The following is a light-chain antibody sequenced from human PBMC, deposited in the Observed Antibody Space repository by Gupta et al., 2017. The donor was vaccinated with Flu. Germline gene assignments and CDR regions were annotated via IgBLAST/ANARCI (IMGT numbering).Light chain of an antibody. Sequence: DIQMTQSPSTLSASVGDRVTITCRASQSISSWLAWYQQKPGKAPKLLIYKASSLESGVPSRFGGSGSGTEFTLTISSLQPDDFATYYGQQYNSYPLTFGGGPKVEIK. J-gene: IGKJ4*01. CDR3: QQYNSYPLT. CDR2: KAS. CDR1: QSISSW. V-gene: IGKV1-5*03.